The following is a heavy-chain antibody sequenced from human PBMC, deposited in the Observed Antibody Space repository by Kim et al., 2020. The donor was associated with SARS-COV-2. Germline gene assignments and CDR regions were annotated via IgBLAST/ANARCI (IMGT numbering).Heavy chain of an antibody. V-gene: IGHV3-30*02. CDR3: AKKSRSSWYFFFSDY. J-gene: IGHJ4*02. Sequence: DSVKGRFTISRDNSKNTLYLQMNSLRAEDTAVYYCAKKSRSSWYFFFSDYWGQGTLVTVSS. D-gene: IGHD6-13*01.